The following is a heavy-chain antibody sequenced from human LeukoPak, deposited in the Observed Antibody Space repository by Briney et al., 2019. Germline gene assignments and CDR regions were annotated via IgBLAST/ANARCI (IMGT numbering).Heavy chain of an antibody. D-gene: IGHD3-10*01. J-gene: IGHJ6*03. CDR3: ASSSNYYGSGSYPYYYYYMDV. Sequence: ASVKVSCKASGYTFTSYDINWVRQATGQGLEWTGWMNPNSGNTGYAQKFQGRVTMTRNTSISTAYMELSSLRSEDTAVYYCASSSNYYGSGSYPYYYYYMDVWGKGTTVTISS. V-gene: IGHV1-8*01. CDR1: GYTFTSYD. CDR2: MNPNSGNT.